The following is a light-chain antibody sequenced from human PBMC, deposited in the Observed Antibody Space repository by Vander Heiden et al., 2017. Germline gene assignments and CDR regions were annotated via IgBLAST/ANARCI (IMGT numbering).Light chain of an antibody. V-gene: IGKV1-39*01. CDR3: QQSYSTPMYT. J-gene: IGKJ2*01. Sequence: DIQITQSPSSLSASVGDRVTLTCRASQSISSYLNWYQQKPGKAPKLLIYAASSLQSGVPSRFSGSGSGTDFTLTISSLQPEDVATYYCQQSYSTPMYTFGQGTKLEIE. CDR2: AAS. CDR1: QSISSY.